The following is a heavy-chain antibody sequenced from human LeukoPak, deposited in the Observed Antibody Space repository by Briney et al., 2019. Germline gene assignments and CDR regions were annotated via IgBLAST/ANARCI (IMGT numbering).Heavy chain of an antibody. V-gene: IGHV4-30-4*01. CDR3: ARGAPITGAPLAPFDY. CDR2: IYYSGST. J-gene: IGHJ4*02. Sequence: SVTLSLTCTVSAGSISSGDYYWSWIRQPPGKGLKWIGYIYYSGSTYYNPSLKSRVTISVDTSKNLFSLKLSSVTAADTAVYYCARGAPITGAPLAPFDYWGQGTLVTVSS. CDR1: AGSISSGDYY. D-gene: IGHD1-20*01.